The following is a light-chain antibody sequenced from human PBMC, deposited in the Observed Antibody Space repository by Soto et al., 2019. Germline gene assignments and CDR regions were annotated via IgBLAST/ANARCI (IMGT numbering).Light chain of an antibody. J-gene: IGLJ1*01. CDR3: SSYEGSNTYV. Sequence: QSALTQPPSASGSPGQSVTISCTGTSSDIGAYKYVSWYQQHPGKAPKLLIYEVSKRPSGVPDRFSGSKSGKTASLTVSGLQDEDEADYYCSSYEGSNTYVFGTGTKVTVL. CDR2: EVS. CDR1: SSDIGAYKY. V-gene: IGLV2-8*01.